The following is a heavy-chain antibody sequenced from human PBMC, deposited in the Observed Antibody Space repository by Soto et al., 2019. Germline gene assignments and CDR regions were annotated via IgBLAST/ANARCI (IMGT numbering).Heavy chain of an antibody. J-gene: IGHJ4*02. CDR1: GGSISSSNW. CDR3: ASVGPNRAVAGIGQGFDY. V-gene: IGHV4-4*02. CDR2: IYHSGST. D-gene: IGHD6-19*01. Sequence: QVQLQESGPGLVKPSGTLSLTCAVSGGSISSSNWWSWVRQPPGKGLEWIGEIYHSGSTNYNPSLQSRFTISVDKSKNQFSLKLSSVTAADTAVYYCASVGPNRAVAGIGQGFDYWGQGTLVTVSS.